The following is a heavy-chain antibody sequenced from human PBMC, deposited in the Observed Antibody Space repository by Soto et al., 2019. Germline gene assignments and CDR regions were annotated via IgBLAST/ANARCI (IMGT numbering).Heavy chain of an antibody. V-gene: IGHV1-18*04. D-gene: IGHD2-2*01. CDR2: ISTYNGNT. J-gene: IGHJ5*02. CDR3: AACTGPSCHRVMEWFDP. Sequence: QVQLVQSGAEVKKPGASVKVSCTASGYTFSNYGITWVRQAPGQGLEWMGWISTYNGNTSYAKKVQGRVTMTRDTSTSTAYMALRSPSTDETATSYCAACTGPSCHRVMEWFDPWGQGTLVTVSA. CDR1: GYTFSNYG.